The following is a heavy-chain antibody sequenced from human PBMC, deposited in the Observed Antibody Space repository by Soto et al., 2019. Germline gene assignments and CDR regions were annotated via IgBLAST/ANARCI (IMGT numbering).Heavy chain of an antibody. Sequence: GSLRLSCAASGFTLSSYAMSWVRQAPGKGLEWVSAISGSGGSTYYADSVKGRFTISRDNSKNTLYLQMNSLRAEDTAVYYCAKVGSSAGGYCSGGSCSPLYYYYYGMDAWGKGTTVTVSS. CDR3: AKVGSSAGGYCSGGSCSPLYYYYYGMDA. D-gene: IGHD2-15*01. CDR2: ISGSGGST. J-gene: IGHJ6*04. CDR1: GFTLSSYA. V-gene: IGHV3-23*01.